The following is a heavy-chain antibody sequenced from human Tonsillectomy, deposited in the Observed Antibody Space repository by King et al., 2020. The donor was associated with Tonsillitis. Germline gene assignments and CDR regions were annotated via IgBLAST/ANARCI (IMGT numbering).Heavy chain of an antibody. Sequence: VQLVESGGGLVQPGGSLRLSCAASGFIFSSYEMNWVRPAPGKGLEWVSYISSSGSTIHYAASAKGRFTISRDNAKNSPHLQMNSLRAEDTAVYYCAREPRLLWFGEITPGAFDIWGQGTMVTVSS. CDR3: AREPRLLWFGEITPGAFDI. CDR2: ISSSGSTI. CDR1: GFIFSSYE. V-gene: IGHV3-48*03. J-gene: IGHJ3*02. D-gene: IGHD3-10*01.